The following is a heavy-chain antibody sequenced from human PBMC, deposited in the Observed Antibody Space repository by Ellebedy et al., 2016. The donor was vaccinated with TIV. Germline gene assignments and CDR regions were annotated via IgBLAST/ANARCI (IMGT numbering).Heavy chain of an antibody. V-gene: IGHV4-59*01. CDR3: ARLSGSTWSNWYFDL. J-gene: IGHJ2*01. CDR2: IYYTGST. CDR1: GDSISSFY. Sequence: SETLSLTCTVSGDSISSFYWSWIRQPPGKGLEWIGYIYYTGSTNYNPSLKSRVTISVDTSKNQFSLQLNSVTAADTAVYYCARLSGSTWSNWYFDLWGRGTLVTVSS. D-gene: IGHD6-13*01.